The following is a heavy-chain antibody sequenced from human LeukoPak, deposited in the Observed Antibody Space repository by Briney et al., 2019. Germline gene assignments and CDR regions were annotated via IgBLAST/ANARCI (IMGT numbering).Heavy chain of an antibody. CDR3: ARASSTRGNYHYGMDV. Sequence: ASVKVSCKASGYTFTSYGISWVRQAPGQGLEWMGWISAYNGNTNYAQKLQGRVTMTTDTSTSTAYMELRSLRSDDTAVYYCARASSTRGNYHYGMDVWGQGTTVTVSS. V-gene: IGHV1-18*01. CDR1: GYTFTSYG. J-gene: IGHJ6*02. D-gene: IGHD2-2*01. CDR2: ISAYNGNT.